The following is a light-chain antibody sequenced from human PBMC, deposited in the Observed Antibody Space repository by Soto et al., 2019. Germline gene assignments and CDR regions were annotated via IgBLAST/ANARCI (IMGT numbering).Light chain of an antibody. CDR3: QQYSGTPYT. CDR1: QSVLYSPNNKNY. J-gene: IGKJ2*01. CDR2: WAS. V-gene: IGKV4-1*01. Sequence: DIVMTQSPDSLAVSLGERATINCESSQSVLYSPNNKNYLAWYQQKPGQPPKLLIYWASTRESGVPDRFSGSGSVTDFTLTISSLQAEDVAVYYCQQYSGTPYTFGQGTKVEIK.